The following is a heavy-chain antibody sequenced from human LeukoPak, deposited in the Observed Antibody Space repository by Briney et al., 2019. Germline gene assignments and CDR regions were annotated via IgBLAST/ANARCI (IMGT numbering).Heavy chain of an antibody. D-gene: IGHD4-11*01. J-gene: IGHJ5*02. Sequence: KPSETLSLTCTVSGGSISSGDYYWSWIRQPPGKGLEWIGYIYYSGSTYYNPSLKSRVTISVDTSKNQFSLKLSSVTAADTAVYYCARDGVGSNYAEYNWFDPWGQGTLVTVSS. V-gene: IGHV4-30-4*01. CDR2: IYYSGST. CDR1: GGSISSGDYY. CDR3: ARDGVGSNYAEYNWFDP.